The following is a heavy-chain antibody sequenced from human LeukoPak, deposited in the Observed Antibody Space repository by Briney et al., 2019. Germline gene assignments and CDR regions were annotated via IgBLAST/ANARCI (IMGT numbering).Heavy chain of an antibody. V-gene: IGHV1-18*01. CDR2: ISAYNGNT. Sequence: ASVKVFCKASGYTFTSYGISWVRQAPGQGLEWMGWISAYNGNTNYAQKLQGRVTMTTDTSTSTAYMELRSLRSDDTAVYYCASSIVGAYDAFDIWGQGTMVTVSS. CDR1: GYTFTSYG. D-gene: IGHD1-26*01. CDR3: ASSIVGAYDAFDI. J-gene: IGHJ3*02.